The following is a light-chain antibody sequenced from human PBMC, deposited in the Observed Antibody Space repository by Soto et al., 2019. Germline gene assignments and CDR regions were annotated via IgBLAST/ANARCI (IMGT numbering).Light chain of an antibody. CDR3: QQYYTYPWT. CDR1: QGISSY. Sequence: AIRMTQSPSSLSASAGDKVTITCRASQGISSYLAWFQQKPGRPPKLLKSATSTLQSDVPSRFSGSGSGTDFTLTIGCLQSEDFATYYCQQYYTYPWTFGQGTNVEIK. CDR2: ATS. J-gene: IGKJ1*01. V-gene: IGKV1-8*01.